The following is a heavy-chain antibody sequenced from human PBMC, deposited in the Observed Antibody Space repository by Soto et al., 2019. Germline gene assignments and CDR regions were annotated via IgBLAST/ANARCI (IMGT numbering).Heavy chain of an antibody. CDR3: AKELGGYSYGYELDH. CDR1: GFTFTAFG. CDR2: ISFDGTTK. Sequence: QVQLVESGGGVVQPGRSLRLSCAASGFTFTAFGLHWVRQAPGKGLEWVGLISFDGTTKYFADSVRGRFTISRDNSKNSLYLQMDSLRTEDTAFYYCAKELGGYSYGYELDHWGQGTLVAVSS. V-gene: IGHV3-30-3*01. J-gene: IGHJ4*02. D-gene: IGHD5-18*01.